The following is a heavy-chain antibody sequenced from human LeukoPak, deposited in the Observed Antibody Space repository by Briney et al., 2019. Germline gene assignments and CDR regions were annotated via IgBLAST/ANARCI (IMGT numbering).Heavy chain of an antibody. V-gene: IGHV4-31*03. Sequence: SQTLSLTCTVSGGSISSGGYYWSWIRQHPGKGREWIGYIYYSGSPYYNPSLKSRVTISADTSKNQFSLKVSSVTAADTAVYYCARVLPDLRWDYGMDVWGQGTTVTVSS. D-gene: IGHD4-23*01. CDR2: IYYSGSP. CDR1: GGSISSGGYY. J-gene: IGHJ6*02. CDR3: ARVLPDLRWDYGMDV.